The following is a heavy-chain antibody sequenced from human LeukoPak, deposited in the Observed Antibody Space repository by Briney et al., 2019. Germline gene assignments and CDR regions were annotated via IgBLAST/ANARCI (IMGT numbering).Heavy chain of an antibody. V-gene: IGHV3-74*01. J-gene: IGHJ4*02. D-gene: IGHD6-19*01. Sequence: GGSLRLSCAASGFTFSKYWMLWVRQAPGKGLESVSRINTDGTVTTYAASVKGRFTLSRDNADNTMFLQMNSVRDEDTAVYYCATKQWLAPPPDSWGQGTPVTVSS. CDR3: ATKQWLAPPPDS. CDR1: GFTFSKYW. CDR2: INTDGTVT.